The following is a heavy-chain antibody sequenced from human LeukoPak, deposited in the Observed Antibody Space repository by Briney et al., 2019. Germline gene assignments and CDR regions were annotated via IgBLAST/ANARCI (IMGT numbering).Heavy chain of an antibody. J-gene: IGHJ4*02. CDR2: IYYSGST. CDR3: ARAGFGELLSFDY. Sequence: PSETLSLTCTVSGGSISSGGYYWRWIRQHPGKGLEWIGYIYYSGSTYYNPSLKSRVTISVNTSKNQFSLKLSSVTAADTAVYYCARAGFGELLSFDYWGQGTLVTVSS. CDR1: GGSISSGGYY. D-gene: IGHD3-10*01. V-gene: IGHV4-31*03.